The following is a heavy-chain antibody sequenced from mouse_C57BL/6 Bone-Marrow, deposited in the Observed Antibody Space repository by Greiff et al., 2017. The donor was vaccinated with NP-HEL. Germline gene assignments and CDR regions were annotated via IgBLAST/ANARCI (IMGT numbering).Heavy chain of an antibody. CDR2: INYDGSST. CDR1: GFTFSDYS. J-gene: IGHJ4*01. D-gene: IGHD2-4*01. V-gene: IGHV5-16*01. Sequence: EVQLVASEGGLAQPGSSMKLSCTASGFTFSDYSMAWVRQVPETGLEWVANINYDGSSTYYLDSLKSRFIISRDNAKNILYLQMRSLKSEDTATYYCAREGGLRRRTYAMDYWGQGTSVTVSS. CDR3: AREGGLRRRTYAMDY.